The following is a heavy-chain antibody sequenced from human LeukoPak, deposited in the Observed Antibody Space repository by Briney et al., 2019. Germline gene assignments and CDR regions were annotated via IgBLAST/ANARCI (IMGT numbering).Heavy chain of an antibody. CDR1: GFTFNTYA. J-gene: IGHJ4*02. CDR3: AGGDPYRGYDYPGV. Sequence: GRSLRLSCAASGFTFNTYAMHWVRQAPGKGLEWGTVISYDGSKKYYIDSVRGRFTISRDNSKNSLYLQMNSLRLEDTALYYRAGGDPYRGYDYPGVWGQGILVSVSS. V-gene: IGHV3-30*04. D-gene: IGHD5-12*01. CDR2: ISYDGSKK.